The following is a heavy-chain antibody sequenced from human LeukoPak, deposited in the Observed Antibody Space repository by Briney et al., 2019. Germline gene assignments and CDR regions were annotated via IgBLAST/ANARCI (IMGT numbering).Heavy chain of an antibody. Sequence: GGSLRLSCTASGFTVSSNYMSWVRQAPGKGLEWVSVIYSGGSTYYADSVKGRFTISRDNSKNTLYLQMDSLRAEDTAVYYCACLPATIPFDYWGQGTLVTVSS. CDR2: IYSGGST. D-gene: IGHD2-2*02. CDR3: ACLPATIPFDY. V-gene: IGHV3-53*01. J-gene: IGHJ4*02. CDR1: GFTVSSNY.